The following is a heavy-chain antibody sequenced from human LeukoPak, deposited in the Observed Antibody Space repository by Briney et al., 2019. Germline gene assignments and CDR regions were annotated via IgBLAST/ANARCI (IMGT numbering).Heavy chain of an antibody. Sequence: PSETLSLTCTVSSGSISSDDYYWSWIRQHPGKGLEWIGYIYYSGTTYYNPSLKSRVTISVDTSKNQFSLKLSSVTAADTAVYYCARAICSTSRSCFIRFDPWGQETLVTVSS. CDR3: ARAICSTSRSCFIRFDP. V-gene: IGHV4-31*03. J-gene: IGHJ5*02. CDR2: IYYSGTT. D-gene: IGHD2-2*01. CDR1: SGSISSDDYY.